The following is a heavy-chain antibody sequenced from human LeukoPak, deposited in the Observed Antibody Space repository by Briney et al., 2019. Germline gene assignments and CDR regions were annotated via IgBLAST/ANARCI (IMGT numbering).Heavy chain of an antibody. Sequence: PSETLSLTCSVSGASINDYYWTWIRQPPGKGLEWIGYVYHTGTSGYHPSLKSRVAMSLDTSKNQASLKLRSVTAADTAVYFCTRVVNGGHFDYWGQGTLVTVSS. J-gene: IGHJ4*02. CDR3: TRVVNGGHFDY. CDR1: GASINDYY. D-gene: IGHD2-8*01. CDR2: VYHTGTS. V-gene: IGHV4-59*01.